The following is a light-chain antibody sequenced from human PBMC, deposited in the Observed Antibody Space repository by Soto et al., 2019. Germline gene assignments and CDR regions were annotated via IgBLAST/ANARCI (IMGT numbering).Light chain of an antibody. CDR3: SSYTSKSSLI. CDR2: GST. Sequence: QSVLSQTPSVSGAPGQRVTISCTGSSCNSGAGYDAHWFQQVPGTAPKLLIYGSTNRPSGISFRFSGSKSGNTASLTISGLQAEDEADYYCSSYTSKSSLIFGGGTKVTVL. J-gene: IGLJ2*01. V-gene: IGLV1-40*01. CDR1: SCNSGAGYD.